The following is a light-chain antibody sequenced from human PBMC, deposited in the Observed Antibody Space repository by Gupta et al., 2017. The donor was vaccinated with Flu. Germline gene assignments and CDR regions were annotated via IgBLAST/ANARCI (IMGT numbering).Light chain of an antibody. CDR3: QQSDDTPLT. CDR2: DAS. J-gene: IGKJ1*01. Sequence: PSSLSASVGDRVSITCRSSQNIRTNLNWYQQKPGKAPRLLIYDASTLQSGVPPRFSDDGYGTDFTLTIKGLRAEDFATYYCQQSDDTPLTFGHGT. CDR1: QNIRTN. V-gene: IGKV1-39*01.